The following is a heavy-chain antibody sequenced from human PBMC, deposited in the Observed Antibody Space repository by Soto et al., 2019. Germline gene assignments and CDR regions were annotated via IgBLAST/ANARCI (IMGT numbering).Heavy chain of an antibody. D-gene: IGHD3-22*01. CDR2: ISSSSSYI. Sequence: GGSLRLSCAASGFTFSSYSMNWGRQAPGKGLEWVSSISSSSSYIYYADSVKGRFTISRDNAKNSLYLQMNSLRAEDTAVYYCARSKLPGPLDSSGYYGGYFDYWGQGTLVTVSS. V-gene: IGHV3-21*01. CDR1: GFTFSSYS. J-gene: IGHJ4*02. CDR3: ARSKLPGPLDSSGYYGGYFDY.